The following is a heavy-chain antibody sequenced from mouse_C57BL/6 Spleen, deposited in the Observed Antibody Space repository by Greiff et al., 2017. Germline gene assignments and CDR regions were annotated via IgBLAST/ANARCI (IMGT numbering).Heavy chain of an antibody. CDR2: LNPGSGGT. CDR3: ARSPHYYGSSEYFDY. V-gene: IGHV1-54*01. D-gene: IGHD1-1*01. Sequence: QVQLQQSGAELVRPGTSVKVSCKASGYAFTNYLIEWVKQRPGQGLEGIGVLNPGSGGTNSNEKFKGKATLTADNSSSTAYMQLSSLTSEDSAVYFCARSPHYYGSSEYFDYWGQGTTLTVSS. CDR1: GYAFTNYL. J-gene: IGHJ2*01.